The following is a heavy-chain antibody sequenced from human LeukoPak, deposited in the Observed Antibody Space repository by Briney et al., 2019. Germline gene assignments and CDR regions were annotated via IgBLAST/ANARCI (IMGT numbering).Heavy chain of an antibody. J-gene: IGHJ3*02. CDR2: ISYDGSNK. CDR1: GFTFSSYA. V-gene: IGHV3-30*04. D-gene: IGHD4/OR15-4a*01. CDR3: AKSMVALNDAFDI. Sequence: PGGSLRLSCAASGFTFSSYAMHWVRQAPGKGLEWVAVISYDGSNKYYADSVKGRFTISRDNSKNTLYLQMNSLRAEDTAVYYCAKSMVALNDAFDIWGQGTMVTVSS.